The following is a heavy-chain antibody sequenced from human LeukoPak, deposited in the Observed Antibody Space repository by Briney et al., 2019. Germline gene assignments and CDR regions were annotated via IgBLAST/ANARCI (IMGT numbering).Heavy chain of an antibody. CDR3: MRDKGAAMEERSDY. CDR2: ISSDGSDI. J-gene: IGHJ4*02. Sequence: GGSLRLSCAVSGFTFGTSWMQWVRQSPGRGLVWVSRISSDGSDIFYADSVKGRFTISRDNSKNMLYLQMNSLRVEDTAIYYCMRDKGAAMEERSDYWGQGTLVTVSS. CDR1: GFTFGTSW. D-gene: IGHD2-2*01. V-gene: IGHV3-74*01.